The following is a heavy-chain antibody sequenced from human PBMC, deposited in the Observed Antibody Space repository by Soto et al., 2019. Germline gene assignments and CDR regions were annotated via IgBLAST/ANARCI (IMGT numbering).Heavy chain of an antibody. CDR1: GFTFSGLD. V-gene: IGHV3-13*01. CDR2: IGTAGDT. J-gene: IGHJ4*02. CDR3: AKSQEIGTHFFDS. Sequence: PWRCMRLSCEACGFTFSGLDMHWVLQPTGKGLEWVSSIGTAGDTYYAVSGKGRFTISRDNAKNSLSLQMNSLRAGDMAVYFCAKSQEIGTHFFDSWGQGTQVTVSS. D-gene: IGHD6-13*01.